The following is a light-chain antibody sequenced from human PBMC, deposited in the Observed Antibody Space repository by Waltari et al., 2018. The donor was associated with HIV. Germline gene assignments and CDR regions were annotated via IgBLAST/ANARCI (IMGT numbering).Light chain of an antibody. CDR3: QQYSTNPRT. V-gene: IGKV1-8*01. CDR1: QDIGNF. CDR2: GAS. J-gene: IGKJ2*01. Sequence: AIRLTQSPSSFPATTGDTVTLTCRASQDIGNFLAWYQQKPGKAPKLLIHGASILQDGVPSRFSGSGSGTDFTLTINCLQSEDFATYFCQQYSTNPRTFGQGTNLDIK.